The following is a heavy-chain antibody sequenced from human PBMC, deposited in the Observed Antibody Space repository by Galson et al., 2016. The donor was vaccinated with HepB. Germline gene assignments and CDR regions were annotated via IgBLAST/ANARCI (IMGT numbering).Heavy chain of an antibody. CDR1: GGSISSTSYY. V-gene: IGHV4-39*01. CDR3: ARRADTSFDY. CDR2: MYYGGNT. Sequence: ETLSLTCTVFGGSISSTSYYWGWIRQPPGKGLEWIASMYYGGNTYHNASLKSRVTMSVDTSKNQFSLKLSSVTAADTAIYYCARRADTSFDYWGQGTLVAVSS. D-gene: IGHD6-25*01. J-gene: IGHJ4*02.